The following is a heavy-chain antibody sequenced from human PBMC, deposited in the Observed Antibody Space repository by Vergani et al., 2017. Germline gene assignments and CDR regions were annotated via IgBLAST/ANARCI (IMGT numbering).Heavy chain of an antibody. V-gene: IGHV3-30*03. D-gene: IGHD2-15*01. CDR3: TTDNQQSSLGHCSVTNCYGGVFDI. CDR2: ISYDGSNK. J-gene: IGHJ3*02. CDR1: GFTFSSYS. Sequence: VQLVESGGGLVKRGGSLRLSCAASGFTFSSYSMNWVRQAPGKGLEWVAVISYDGSNKYYADSVKGRFTISRDNSKNTLYLQMNSLKTEDTAVYYCTTDNQQSSLGHCSVTNCYGGVFDIWGQGTVVTVSS.